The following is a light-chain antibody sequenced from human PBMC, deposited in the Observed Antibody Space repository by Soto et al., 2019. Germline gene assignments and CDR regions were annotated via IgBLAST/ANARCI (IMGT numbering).Light chain of an antibody. J-gene: IGKJ4*01. CDR3: QQYNTYSSLT. V-gene: IGKV1-5*01. CDR2: DAS. CDR1: QNINTW. Sequence: DIQMTQSPSTVSASVGDRVTITCRASQNINTWLAWYQQRPGKAPRLLIYDASSLESGVPSRFSGSGYGTEFTLTISSLQPDDFATYYCQQYNTYSSLTFGGGTKVDIK.